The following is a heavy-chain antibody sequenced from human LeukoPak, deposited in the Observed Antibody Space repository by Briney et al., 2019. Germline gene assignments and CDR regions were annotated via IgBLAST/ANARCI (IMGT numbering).Heavy chain of an antibody. Sequence: PSETLSLTCTVSGGSISSSSYYRGWIRQPPGKGLEWIGSIYYSGSTYYNPSLKSRVTISVDTSKNQFSLKLSSVTAADTAVYYCARRNQYYDFWSGYFSYFDYWGQGTLVTVSS. CDR1: GGSISSSSYY. CDR2: IYYSGST. V-gene: IGHV4-39*01. CDR3: ARRNQYYDFWSGYFSYFDY. J-gene: IGHJ4*02. D-gene: IGHD3-3*01.